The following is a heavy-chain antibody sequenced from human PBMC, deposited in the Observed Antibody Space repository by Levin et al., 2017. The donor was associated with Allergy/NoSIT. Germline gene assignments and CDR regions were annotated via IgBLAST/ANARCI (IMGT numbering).Heavy chain of an antibody. CDR2: ISYDGSNK. V-gene: IGHV3-30*18. J-gene: IGHJ4*02. CDR1: GFTFSSYG. D-gene: IGHD3-16*01. CDR3: AKDDMGEWLD. Sequence: GGSLRLSCAASGFTFSSYGMHWVRQAPGKGLEWVAVISYDGSNKYYADSVKGRFTISRDNSKNTLYLQMNSLRAEDTAVYYCAKDDMGEWLDWGQGTLVTVSS.